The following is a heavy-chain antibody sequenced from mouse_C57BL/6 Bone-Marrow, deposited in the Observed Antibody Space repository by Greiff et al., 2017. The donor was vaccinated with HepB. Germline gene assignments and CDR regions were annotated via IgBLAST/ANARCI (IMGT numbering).Heavy chain of an antibody. J-gene: IGHJ1*03. CDR3: AREGADV. Sequence: EVQLQQSGPGLVKPSQSLSLTCSVTGYSITSGYYWNWIRQFPGNKLEWMGYISYDGSNNYNPSLKNRISITRDTSKNQFFLKLNSVTTEDTATYYCAREGADVWGTGTTVTVSS. V-gene: IGHV3-6*01. CDR2: ISYDGSN. CDR1: GYSITSGYY.